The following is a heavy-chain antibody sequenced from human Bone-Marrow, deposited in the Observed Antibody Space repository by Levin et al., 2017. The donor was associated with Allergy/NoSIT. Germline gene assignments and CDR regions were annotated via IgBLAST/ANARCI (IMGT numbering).Heavy chain of an antibody. J-gene: IGHJ4*02. CDR1: GGSFSGYY. CDR3: RSSSSGYDDFDY. V-gene: IGHV4-34*01. D-gene: IGHD3-22*01. Sequence: SETLSLTCAVYGGSFSGYYWSWIRQPPGKGLEWIGEINHSGSTNYNPSLKSRVTISVDTSKNQFSLKLSSVTAADTAVYYCRSSSSGYDDFDYWGQGTLVTVSS. CDR2: INHSGST.